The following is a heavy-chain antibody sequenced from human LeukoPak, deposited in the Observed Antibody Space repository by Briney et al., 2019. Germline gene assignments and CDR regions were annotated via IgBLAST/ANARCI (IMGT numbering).Heavy chain of an antibody. CDR1: GGSTSRVSYY. Sequence: SQTLSLTRTLSGGSTSRVSYYWSWTRQPPGKGLEWTAYIYFSGSTHYNPSLKNRVTISVDTSQNQFYLKLSSVADAATAAYYCAGTGINWNVDTDPFVYCGQGTLVTVSS. V-gene: IGHV4-30-4*01. CDR3: AGTGINWNVDTDPFVY. D-gene: IGHD5-18*01. CDR2: IYFSGST. J-gene: IGHJ4*02.